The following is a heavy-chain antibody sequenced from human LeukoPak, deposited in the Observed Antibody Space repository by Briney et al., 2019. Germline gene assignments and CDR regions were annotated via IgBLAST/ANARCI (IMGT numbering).Heavy chain of an antibody. CDR1: GFTFSSYS. V-gene: IGHV3-48*01. J-gene: IGHJ3*02. CDR2: ISSSSSTI. D-gene: IGHD2-2*01. Sequence: GGSLGLSCAASGFTFSSYSMNWVRQAPGKGLEWVSYISSSSSTIYYADSVKGRFTISRDNAKNSLYLQMNSLRAEDTAVYYCARDKGIVVVPAAIGAFDIWGQGTMVTVSS. CDR3: ARDKGIVVVPAAIGAFDI.